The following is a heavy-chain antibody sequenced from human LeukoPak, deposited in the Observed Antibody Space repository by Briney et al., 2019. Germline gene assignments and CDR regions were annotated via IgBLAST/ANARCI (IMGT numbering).Heavy chain of an antibody. CDR1: GFTFSAYY. J-gene: IGHJ5*02. CDR2: ISSSGSTI. Sequence: AGGSLRLSCASSGFTFSAYYMSWIRQAPGKGLEWVSYISSSGSTIYYADSVKGRFTISRNNAKNSLYLQMNSLRAEDTAVYYCASATTGIAVAGGFCDPWGQGSLLTVSS. CDR3: ASATTGIAVAGGFCDP. V-gene: IGHV3-11*01. D-gene: IGHD6-19*01.